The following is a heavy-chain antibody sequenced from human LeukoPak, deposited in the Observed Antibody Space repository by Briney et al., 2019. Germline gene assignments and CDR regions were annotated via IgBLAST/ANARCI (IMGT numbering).Heavy chain of an antibody. V-gene: IGHV4-39*01. CDR3: ASGRDGYNIYYYYYMDV. D-gene: IGHD5-24*01. CDR1: GGSISSSSYY. J-gene: IGHJ6*03. Sequence: SETLSLTCTVSGGSISSSSYYWGWIRQPPGKGLEWIGSIYYSGSTYYNPSLKSRVTISIDTSKNQFSLKLSSVTAADTAVYYCASGRDGYNIYYYYYMDVWGKGTTVTVSS. CDR2: IYYSGST.